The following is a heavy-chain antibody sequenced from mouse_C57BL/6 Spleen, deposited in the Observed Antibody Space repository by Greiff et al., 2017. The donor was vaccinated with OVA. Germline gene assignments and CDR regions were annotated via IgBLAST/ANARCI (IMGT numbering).Heavy chain of an antibody. Sequence: VQLQQSGAELVRPGASVKLSCTASGFNIKDDYMHWVKQRPEQGLEWIGWIDPENGDTEYAPKFQGKATITADTSSNTAYLQLSSLTSEDTAVYYCTYDGYYAAYWGQGTLVTVSA. D-gene: IGHD2-3*01. V-gene: IGHV14-4*01. J-gene: IGHJ3*01. CDR3: TYDGYYAAY. CDR2: IDPENGDT. CDR1: GFNIKDDY.